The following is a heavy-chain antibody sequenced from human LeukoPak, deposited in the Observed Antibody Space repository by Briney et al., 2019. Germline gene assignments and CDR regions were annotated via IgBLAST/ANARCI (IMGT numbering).Heavy chain of an antibody. CDR1: GFTFDDYT. D-gene: IGHD3-22*01. J-gene: IGHJ4*02. CDR3: AKEATMIVGGQYFDY. CDR2: ITWSASST. V-gene: IGHV3-43*01. Sequence: PGGSLRLSCAASGFTFDDYTMHWVRHAPGKGLEWVSLITWSASSTYYADSVKGRFTISRDNSKNSLYLQMNSLRSEDTALYYCAKEATMIVGGQYFDYWGQGTLVTVSS.